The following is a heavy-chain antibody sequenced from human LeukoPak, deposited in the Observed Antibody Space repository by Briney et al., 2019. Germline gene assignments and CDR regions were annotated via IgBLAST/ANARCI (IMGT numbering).Heavy chain of an antibody. V-gene: IGHV1-18*01. CDR2: ISAYNGNT. CDR1: GYTFTSYA. Sequence: GASVKVSCKASGYTFTSYAMHWVRQAPGQRLEWMGWISAYNGNTNYAQKLQGRVTMTTDTSTSTAYMELRSLRSDDTAVYYCARDEGYSYGLVFDYWGQGTLVTVSS. J-gene: IGHJ4*02. CDR3: ARDEGYSYGLVFDY. D-gene: IGHD5-18*01.